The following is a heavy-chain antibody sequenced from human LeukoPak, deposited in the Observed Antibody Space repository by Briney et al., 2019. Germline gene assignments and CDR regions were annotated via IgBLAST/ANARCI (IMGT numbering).Heavy chain of an antibody. V-gene: IGHV6-1*01. Sequence: QTLSLTCAISGDSVSSNSAAWNWIRQSPSRGLEWLGRTHYRSKWYTYYAVSVKSRISINRDTSKNQFSLQLNSVTPEDTAVYYCARSTGPIDYWGQGTLVTVSS. CDR3: ARSTGPIDY. J-gene: IGHJ4*02. D-gene: IGHD1-1*01. CDR1: GDSVSSNSAA. CDR2: THYRSKWYT.